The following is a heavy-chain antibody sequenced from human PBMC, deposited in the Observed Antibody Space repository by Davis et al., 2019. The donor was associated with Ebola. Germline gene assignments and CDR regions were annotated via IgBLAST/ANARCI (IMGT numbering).Heavy chain of an antibody. CDR3: AKGCCRLNDYGDRGNSIDV. CDR2: IQTSGDSV. CDR1: GFTFSDYY. J-gene: IGHJ6*03. Sequence: GESLKISCAASGFTFSDYYLSWIRQAPGKGLEWVAHIQTSGDSVYYADSVKGRFTISRDISKNTLYLQMNSLRAEDTALYYCAKGCCRLNDYGDRGNSIDVWGKGTTVTVSS. D-gene: IGHD4-17*01. V-gene: IGHV3-11*01.